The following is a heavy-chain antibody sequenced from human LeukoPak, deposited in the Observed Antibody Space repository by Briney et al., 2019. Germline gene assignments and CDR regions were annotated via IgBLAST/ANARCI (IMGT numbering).Heavy chain of an antibody. D-gene: IGHD1-26*01. CDR3: ARHNSGNYPGCAFAI. J-gene: IGHJ3*02. Sequence: ASVKVSCKASGYTFATYGISWVRQAPGQGLDWMGWITAYNGNKNYAQKLQDRVTMTTDPSTNIVYMELRSLRSDDTAVYYCARHNSGNYPGCAFAIWGQGTVVTVSS. V-gene: IGHV1-18*01. CDR1: GYTFATYG. CDR2: ITAYNGNK.